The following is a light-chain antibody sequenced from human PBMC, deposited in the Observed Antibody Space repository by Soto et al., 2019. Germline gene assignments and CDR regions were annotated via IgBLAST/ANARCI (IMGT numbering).Light chain of an antibody. CDR1: QSISSY. Sequence: DIQMTQSPSSLSASVGDRVTITCQASQSISSYLHWYQQKPGKAPKLLIYAASSLQSGVPSRFSGSGSGTDFTLTISGLEPEDFALYYCQQYVTSAITFGQGTRLEIK. CDR3: QQYVTSAIT. CDR2: AAS. J-gene: IGKJ5*01. V-gene: IGKV1-39*01.